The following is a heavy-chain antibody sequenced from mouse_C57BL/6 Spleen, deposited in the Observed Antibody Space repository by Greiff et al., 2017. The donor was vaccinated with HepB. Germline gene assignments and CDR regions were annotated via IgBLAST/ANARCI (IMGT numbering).Heavy chain of an antibody. V-gene: IGHV3-6*01. J-gene: IGHJ1*03. CDR2: ISYDGSN. Sequence: VQLKESGPGLVKPSQSLSLTCSVTGYSITSGYYWNWIRQFPGNKLEWMGYISYDGSNNYNPSLKNRISITLDTSKNQFFLKLNSVTTEDTATYYCARDGDYGYAGYFDVWGTGTTVTVSS. CDR1: GYSITSGYY. CDR3: ARDGDYGYAGYFDV. D-gene: IGHD2-2*01.